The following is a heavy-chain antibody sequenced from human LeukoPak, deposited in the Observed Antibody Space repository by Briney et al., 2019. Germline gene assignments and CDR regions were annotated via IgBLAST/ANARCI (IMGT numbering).Heavy chain of an antibody. Sequence: SETLSLTCAVYGGSFSGYYWTWIRQPPGKGLEWIGEINHSGSTNYNPSLKSRVTMSVDTSKNQFSLKLSSVTAADTAVYFCARGDCSSTTCFHYYFDYWGQGTLVTVSS. V-gene: IGHV4-34*01. D-gene: IGHD2-2*01. CDR3: ARGDCSSTTCFHYYFDY. J-gene: IGHJ4*02. CDR1: GGSFSGYY. CDR2: INHSGST.